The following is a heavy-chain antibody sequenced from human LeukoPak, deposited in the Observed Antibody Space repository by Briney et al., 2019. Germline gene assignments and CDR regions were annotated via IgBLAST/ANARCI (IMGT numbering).Heavy chain of an antibody. Sequence: LPGGSLRLSCAASGFTFSSYAMSWVRQAPGKGLEWVAVIWYDGSNKYYADSVKGRFTISRDNSKNTLYRQMNSLRAEDTAVYYCARDLHSVAGPHSFDYWGQGTLVTVSS. D-gene: IGHD5/OR15-5a*01. CDR3: ARDLHSVAGPHSFDY. CDR1: GFTFSSYA. V-gene: IGHV3-33*08. J-gene: IGHJ4*02. CDR2: IWYDGSNK.